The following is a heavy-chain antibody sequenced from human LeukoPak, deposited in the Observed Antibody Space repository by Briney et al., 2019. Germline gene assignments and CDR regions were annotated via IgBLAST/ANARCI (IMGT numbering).Heavy chain of an antibody. CDR3: ARGVTTRYYSDY. Sequence: SVKVSCKASGGTFSSYAISWVRQAPGQGLEWMGGIIPIFGTANYAQKFQGRVTITTDESTSTACMELSSLRSEDTAVYYCARGVTTRYYSDYWGQGTPVTVSS. J-gene: IGHJ4*02. V-gene: IGHV1-69*05. CDR2: IIPIFGTA. D-gene: IGHD4-17*01. CDR1: GGTFSSYA.